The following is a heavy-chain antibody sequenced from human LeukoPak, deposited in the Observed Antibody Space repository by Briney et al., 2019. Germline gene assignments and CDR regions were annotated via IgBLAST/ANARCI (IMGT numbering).Heavy chain of an antibody. CDR3: ARVHLGYCSSTSCLPFDY. J-gene: IGHJ4*02. D-gene: IGHD2-2*01. V-gene: IGHV1-2*02. CDR1: GYTFTGYY. Sequence: ASVKVSCKASGYTFTGYYMHWVRQAPGQGLEWMGWINPNSGGTNYAQKFQGRVTMTRDTSISTAYMELSRLRSDDTAVYYCARVHLGYCSSTSCLPFDYWGQGTLVTVSS. CDR2: INPNSGGT.